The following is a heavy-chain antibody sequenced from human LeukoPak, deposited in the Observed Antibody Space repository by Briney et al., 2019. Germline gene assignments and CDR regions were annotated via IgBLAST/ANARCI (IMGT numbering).Heavy chain of an antibody. V-gene: IGHV4-39*01. CDR1: GGSISSSSYY. CDR3: ARHEGSPYYFDY. J-gene: IGHJ4*02. Sequence: SETLSPTCTVSGGSISSSSYYWGWIRQPPGKGLEWIGSIYYSGSTYCNPSLKSRVTISVDTSKNQFSLKLSSVTAADTAVYYCARHEGSPYYFDYWGQGTLVTVSS. D-gene: IGHD3-10*01. CDR2: IYYSGST.